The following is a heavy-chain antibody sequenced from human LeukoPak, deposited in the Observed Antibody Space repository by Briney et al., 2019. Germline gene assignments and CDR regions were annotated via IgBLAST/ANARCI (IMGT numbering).Heavy chain of an antibody. CDR1: GFTFSDYY. Sequence: GGSLRLSCAAPGFTFSDYYMSWIRQAPGKGLEWVSAISGSGAITYYTDSVRGRFTISRDNSKNTLYLQMNSLRAEDTAVYYCAKDGDVAANYYYCYYMDVWGKGTTVTVSS. CDR3: AKDGDVAANYYYCYYMDV. D-gene: IGHD2-15*01. CDR2: ISGSGAIT. J-gene: IGHJ6*03. V-gene: IGHV3-23*01.